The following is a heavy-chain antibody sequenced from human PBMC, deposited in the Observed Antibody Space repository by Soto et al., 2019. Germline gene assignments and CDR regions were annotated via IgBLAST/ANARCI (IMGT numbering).Heavy chain of an antibody. Sequence: QEQLVESGGGVVQPGTSLSLSCAASGFTFYIYAMHWVRQAPGKGLEWVAVTLYDGSRDHYADSVKGRFSISRDNSKNTMSLRMTGLTGDDTAVYFCARSRIGGPIVRGYHYAMDVWGRGTTVIVSS. CDR1: GFTFYIYA. J-gene: IGHJ6*02. V-gene: IGHV3-30*03. CDR3: ARSRIGGPIVRGYHYAMDV. D-gene: IGHD3-16*02. CDR2: TLYDGSRD.